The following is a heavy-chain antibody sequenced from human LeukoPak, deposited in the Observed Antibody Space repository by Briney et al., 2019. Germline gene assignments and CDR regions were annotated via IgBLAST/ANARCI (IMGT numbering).Heavy chain of an antibody. J-gene: IGHJ4*02. V-gene: IGHV3-30*02. CDR1: GFTFSSYG. D-gene: IGHD4-17*01. Sequence: GGSLRLSCAASGFTFSSYGMHWVRQAPGKGLEWVAFIRYDGSNKYYADSVKGRFTISRDNSKNTLYLQMNSLRAEDTAVYYCARSAFDYGDPAYYFDYWGQGTLVTVSS. CDR3: ARSAFDYGDPAYYFDY. CDR2: IRYDGSNK.